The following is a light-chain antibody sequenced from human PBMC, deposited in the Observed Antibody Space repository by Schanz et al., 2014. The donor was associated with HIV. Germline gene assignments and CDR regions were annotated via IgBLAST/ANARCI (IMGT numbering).Light chain of an antibody. J-gene: IGLJ7*01. CDR3: ASWDDTLKAAV. CDR2: SNN. V-gene: IGLV1-44*01. CDR1: SSNIGRNT. Sequence: QSVLTQPPSASGTPGQRVTFSCSGSSSNIGRNTVNWYQQHPGAAPKLLIYSNNQRPSGVPDRFSGSKSGTSGSLAISGLQSEDEADYYCASWDDTLKAAVFGGGTQLTVL.